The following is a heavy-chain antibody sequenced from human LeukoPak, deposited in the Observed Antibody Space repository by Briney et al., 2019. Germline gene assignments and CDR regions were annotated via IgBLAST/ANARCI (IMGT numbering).Heavy chain of an antibody. D-gene: IGHD4-23*01. CDR1: GASISGGSYY. CDR2: IYTTGST. Sequence: SETLSLTCTVSGASISGGSYYWSWIRQPAGRGLEWIGRIYTTGSTNYNPSLKSRVTISVDTSKNQFSLELSSVTAADTAVYYCASPYDGNSEGWYFDLWGRGTLVTVSS. CDR3: ASPYDGNSEGWYFDL. J-gene: IGHJ2*01. V-gene: IGHV4-61*02.